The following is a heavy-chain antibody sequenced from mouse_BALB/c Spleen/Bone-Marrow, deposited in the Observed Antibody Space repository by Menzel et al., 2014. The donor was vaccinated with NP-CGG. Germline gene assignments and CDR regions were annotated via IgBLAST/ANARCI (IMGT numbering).Heavy chain of an antibody. J-gene: IGHJ3*01. CDR2: ISYSGST. V-gene: IGHV3-2*02. CDR1: GYSITSDSA. CDR3: ARRGYYGTFLFAY. Sequence: VQLQQSGPGLVKPSQSLSLTCTVTGYSITSDSAWNWIRQFPGSKLEWMAYISYSGSTTYNPSLKSRISITRDTSKNQFFLQLNSVTTEDTATYYCARRGYYGTFLFAYWGQGTLVTVSA. D-gene: IGHD2-1*01.